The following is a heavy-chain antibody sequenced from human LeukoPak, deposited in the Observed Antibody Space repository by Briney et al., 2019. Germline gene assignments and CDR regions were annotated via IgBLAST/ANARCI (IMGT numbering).Heavy chain of an antibody. D-gene: IGHD6-13*01. V-gene: IGHV3-7*04. CDR3: ARERGSIAAAGTLYYFDH. Sequence: PGGSLRLFCLASGFSFSNYWMSWVRQAPGIGLEWVANMEVDGSEKYYWDSVNGRSTISRDNAKNSLYLQMSSLRAEDTAVYFCARERGSIAAAGTLYYFDHWGQGTLVTVSS. J-gene: IGHJ4*02. CDR2: MEVDGSEK. CDR1: GFSFSNYW.